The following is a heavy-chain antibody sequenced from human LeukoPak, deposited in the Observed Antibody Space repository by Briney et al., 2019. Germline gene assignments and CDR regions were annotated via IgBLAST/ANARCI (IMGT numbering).Heavy chain of an antibody. CDR3: AREWRDHYYYMDV. J-gene: IGHJ6*03. D-gene: IGHD5-12*01. V-gene: IGHV1-69*13. CDR2: IIPIFGTA. Sequence: SVKVSCKASGYTFTSYYMHWVRQAPGQGLEWMAGIIPIFGTANYAQKFQGRVTITADESTSTAYMELSSLRSEDTAVYYCAREWRDHYYYMDVWGKGTTVTVSS. CDR1: GYTFTSYY.